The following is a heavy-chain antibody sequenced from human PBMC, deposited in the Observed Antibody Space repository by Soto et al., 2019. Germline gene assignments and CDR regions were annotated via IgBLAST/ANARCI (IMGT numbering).Heavy chain of an antibody. CDR1: GGSFSGYY. V-gene: IGHV4-34*01. J-gene: IGHJ3*02. D-gene: IGHD2-15*01. CDR2: INHSGST. CDR3: ARGGRGDI. Sequence: PSETLSLTCAAYGGSFSGYYWSWIRQPPGKGLEWIGEINHSGSTNYNPSLKSRVTISVDTSKNQFSLKVSSVTAADTAVYYCARGGRGDIWGQGTMVTVSS.